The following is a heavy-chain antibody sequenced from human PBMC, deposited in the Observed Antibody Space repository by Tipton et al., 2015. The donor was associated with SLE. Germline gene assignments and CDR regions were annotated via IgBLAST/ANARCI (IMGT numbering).Heavy chain of an antibody. Sequence: SLRLSCAASGFTFSNAWMSWVRQAPGKGLEWVGRIKSKTDGGTTDYAAPVKGRFTISRDDSKNTLYLQMNSLRAEDTAVYYCAKDQYSSGWYSLDYYYGMDVWGQGTTVTVSS. CDR1: GFTFSNAW. CDR3: AKDQYSSGWYSLDYYYGMDV. V-gene: IGHV3-15*01. D-gene: IGHD6-19*01. J-gene: IGHJ6*02. CDR2: IKSKTDGGTT.